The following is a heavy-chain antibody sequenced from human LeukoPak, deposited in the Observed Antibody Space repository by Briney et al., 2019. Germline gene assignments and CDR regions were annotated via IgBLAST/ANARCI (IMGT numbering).Heavy chain of an antibody. CDR1: GGSFSGYY. V-gene: IGHV4-34*01. Sequence: SETLSLTCAVYGGSFSGYYWSWIRQPPGKGLEWIGEINHSGSTNYNPYLKSRVTISVDTSKNQFSLKLSSVTAADTAVYYCARGYCSSTSCYIRGVFDYWGQGTLVTVSS. D-gene: IGHD2-2*02. CDR2: INHSGST. CDR3: ARGYCSSTSCYIRGVFDY. J-gene: IGHJ4*02.